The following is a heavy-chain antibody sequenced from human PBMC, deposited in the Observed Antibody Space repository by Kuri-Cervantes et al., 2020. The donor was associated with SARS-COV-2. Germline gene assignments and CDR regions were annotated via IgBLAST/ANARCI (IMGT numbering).Heavy chain of an antibody. CDR2: INPSSGGT. V-gene: IGHV1-2*04. CDR3: ARGMVRGLIQSYYYGMDV. D-gene: IGHD3-10*01. J-gene: IGHJ6*02. Sequence: ASVKVSCKASGYTFSDYYMYWVRQAPGQGLEWMGWINPSSGGTNYAQKFQGWVTMTRDTSSTGYMELSRLRSDDTAVYYCARGMVRGLIQSYYYGMDVWGQGTTVTVSS. CDR1: GYTFSDYY.